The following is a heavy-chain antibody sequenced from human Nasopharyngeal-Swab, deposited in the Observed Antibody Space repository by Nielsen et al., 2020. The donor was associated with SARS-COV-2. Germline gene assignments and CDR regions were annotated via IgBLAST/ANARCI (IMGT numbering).Heavy chain of an antibody. CDR1: GFTFSSYS. D-gene: IGHD6-13*01. V-gene: IGHV3-21*01. J-gene: IGHJ6*02. Sequence: GESLKISCAASGFTFSSYSMDWVRQAPGKGLEWVSSISSSSSYIYYEDSVKGRFTISRDNAKNSLYLQMNSLRAEDTAVYYCARDYPVGQLNYYYGMDVWGQGTTVTVSS. CDR2: ISSSSSYI. CDR3: ARDYPVGQLNYYYGMDV.